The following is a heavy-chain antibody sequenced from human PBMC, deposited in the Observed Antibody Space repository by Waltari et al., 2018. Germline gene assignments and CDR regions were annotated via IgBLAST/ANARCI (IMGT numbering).Heavy chain of an antibody. V-gene: IGHV3-33*01. J-gene: IGHJ6*02. CDR2: RWYDGSNK. Sequence: QVQLVESGGGVVQPGRSLRLSCAASGFTFSSYGMHWVRQAPGKGLEWVAVRWYDGSNKYYADSVKGRFTISRDNSKNTLYLQMNSLRAEDTAVYYCARGSYYYGSGTKNMDVWGQGTTVTVSS. CDR3: ARGSYYYGSGTKNMDV. CDR1: GFTFSSYG. D-gene: IGHD3-10*01.